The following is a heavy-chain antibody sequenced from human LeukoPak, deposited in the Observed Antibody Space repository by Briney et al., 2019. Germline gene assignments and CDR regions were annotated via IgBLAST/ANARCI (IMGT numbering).Heavy chain of an antibody. CDR3: ARDGSTVTNYYFDY. CDR2: ISRSSTYI. CDR1: GFTFSSYS. V-gene: IGHV3-21*01. D-gene: IGHD4-11*01. J-gene: IGHJ4*02. Sequence: KSGGSLRLSCAASGFTFSSYSMNWVRQAPGKGLEWVSSISRSSTYIYYADSVKGRFTISRDNAKNSLYLQMNSLRAEDTAVYYCARDGSTVTNYYFDYWGQGTLVTVSS.